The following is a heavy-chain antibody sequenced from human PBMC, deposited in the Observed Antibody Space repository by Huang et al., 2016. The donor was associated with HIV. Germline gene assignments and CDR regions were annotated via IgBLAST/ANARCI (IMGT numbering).Heavy chain of an antibody. CDR3: AKGGSAAAVLDF. V-gene: IGHV3-30*18. CDR2: ISYDAKTK. CDR1: GFTFSSYG. D-gene: IGHD6-13*01. Sequence: QVQLVESGGGVVQPGRSLRIFCAASGFTFSSYGMHWVRQGPGNGLGWVAVISYDAKTKYYADSVKGRFSISRDNSKTTVYLQQNSLRLEDTAVYYCAKGGSAAAVLDFWGQGTLVTVSS. J-gene: IGHJ4*02.